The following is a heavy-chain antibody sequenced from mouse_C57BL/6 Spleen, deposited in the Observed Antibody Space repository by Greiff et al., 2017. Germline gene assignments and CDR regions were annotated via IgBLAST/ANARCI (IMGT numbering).Heavy chain of an antibody. CDR2: IYPGDGDT. CDR1: GYAFSSYW. J-gene: IGHJ2*01. Sequence: VQLQQSGAELVKPGASVKISCKASGYAFSSYWMNWVKQRPGKGLEWIGQIYPGDGDTNYNGKFKGKATLTADKSSSTAYMQLSSLTSEDSAVYFCARGGMYDYDCFDYWGQGTTLAVSS. V-gene: IGHV1-80*01. CDR3: ARGGMYDYDCFDY. D-gene: IGHD2-4*01.